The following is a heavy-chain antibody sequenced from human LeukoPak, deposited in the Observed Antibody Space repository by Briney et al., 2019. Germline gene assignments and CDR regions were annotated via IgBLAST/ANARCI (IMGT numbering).Heavy chain of an antibody. CDR3: ARGREYQLLDFDY. V-gene: IGHV4-30-2*05. CDR1: GGSISSGGYS. Sequence: SETLSLTCAVSGGSISSGGYSWSWIRQPPGKGLEWIGYIYHSGSTYYNPSLKSRVTISVDTSKNQFSLKLSSVTAADTAVYYCARGREYQLLDFDYWGQGTLVTVSS. D-gene: IGHD2-2*01. CDR2: IYHSGST. J-gene: IGHJ4*02.